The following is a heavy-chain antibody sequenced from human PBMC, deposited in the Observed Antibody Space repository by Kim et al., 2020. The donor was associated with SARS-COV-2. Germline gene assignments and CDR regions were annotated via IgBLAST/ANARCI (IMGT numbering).Heavy chain of an antibody. V-gene: IGHV3-72*01. Sequence: GGSLRLSCAASGFTFSDHYMDWVRQAPGKGLEWVGRTRNKANSYTTEYAASVKGRFTISRDDSKNSLYLQMNSLKTEDTAVYYCARDQGDDIGTGGRQQMATISSRASGWYFDLWGRGTLVTVSS. CDR1: GFTFSDHY. CDR2: TRNKANSYTT. J-gene: IGHJ2*01. D-gene: IGHD5-12*01. CDR3: ARDQGDDIGTGGRQQMATISSRASGWYFDL.